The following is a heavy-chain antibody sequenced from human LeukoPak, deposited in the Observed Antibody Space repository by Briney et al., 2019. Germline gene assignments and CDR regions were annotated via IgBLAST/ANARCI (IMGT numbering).Heavy chain of an antibody. D-gene: IGHD3-22*01. CDR2: IKQDGSEK. Sequence: HPGGSLRLSCAASGFTFSSYWMSWVRQAPGKGLEWVANIKQDGSEKYYVDSVKGRFTISRDNAKNSLYLQMNSLRAEDTAVYYCARGVTMIVVGVDMDVWGKGTTVTISS. V-gene: IGHV3-7*01. CDR1: GFTFSSYW. J-gene: IGHJ6*03. CDR3: ARGVTMIVVGVDMDV.